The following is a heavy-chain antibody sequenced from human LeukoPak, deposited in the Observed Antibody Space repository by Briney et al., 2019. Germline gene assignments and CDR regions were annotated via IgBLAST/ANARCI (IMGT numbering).Heavy chain of an antibody. J-gene: IGHJ4*02. CDR1: GFTFSSYE. D-gene: IGHD3-10*01. CDR3: ARGADYYGSGSGLDY. CDR2: ISSSGSTI. V-gene: IGHV3-48*03. Sequence: GGSLRLSCAASGFTFSSYEMNWVRQAPGKGLEWVSYISSSGSTIYYADSVKGRFTISRDNSKNTLYLQMNSLRAEDTAVYYCARGADYYGSGSGLDYWGQGTLVTVSS.